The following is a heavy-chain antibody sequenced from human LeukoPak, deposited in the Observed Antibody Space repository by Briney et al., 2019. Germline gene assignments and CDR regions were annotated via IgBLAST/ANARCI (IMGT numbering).Heavy chain of an antibody. V-gene: IGHV4-59*01. CDR2: IYYSGST. J-gene: IGHJ6*03. Sequence: SETLSLTGTVSGGSISSYYWSWIRQPPGKGLEWIGYIYYSGSTNYNPSLKSRVTISVDTSKNQFSLKLSSVTAADTAVYYCARDRPMGSSSSFDDYYYYYMDVWGKGTTVTVSS. CDR3: ARDRPMGSSSSFDDYYYYYMDV. CDR1: GGSISSYY. D-gene: IGHD6-6*01.